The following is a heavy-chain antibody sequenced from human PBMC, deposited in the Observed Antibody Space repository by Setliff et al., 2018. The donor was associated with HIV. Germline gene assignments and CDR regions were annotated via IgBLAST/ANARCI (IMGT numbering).Heavy chain of an antibody. V-gene: IGHV1-69*13. CDR3: ARDQATGYEKVWFSWIDP. D-gene: IGHD5-12*01. CDR1: GGTFSLYA. Sequence: GASVKVSCKASGGTFSLYAINWVRQAPGQGLEWMGGIIPIFNTANYAKKFQGRVTITADGATSTAYMELSSLRFGDMATYYCARDQATGYEKVWFSWIDPWGQGTLVTVSS. CDR2: IIPIFNTA. J-gene: IGHJ5*02.